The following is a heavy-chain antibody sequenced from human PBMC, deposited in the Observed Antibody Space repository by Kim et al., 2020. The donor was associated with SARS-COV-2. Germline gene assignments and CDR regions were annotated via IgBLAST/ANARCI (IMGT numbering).Heavy chain of an antibody. D-gene: IGHD3-22*01. J-gene: IGHJ5*02. CDR3: AKDQSSMTHP. Sequence: GWSLRLSCAASGFTFSNYDMHWLRQAPGKGLEWVAVISKEGSNKYYADSLKGRFTISRDNSKNTLYLQMNSLRTEDTAVYYCAKDQSSMTHPWGQGTLVTVSS. V-gene: IGHV3-30*18. CDR2: ISKEGSNK. CDR1: GFTFSNYD.